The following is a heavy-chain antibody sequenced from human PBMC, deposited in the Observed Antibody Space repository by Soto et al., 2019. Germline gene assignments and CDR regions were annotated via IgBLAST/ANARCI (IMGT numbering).Heavy chain of an antibody. D-gene: IGHD5-18*01. CDR3: ARDHKATAMAPNWLDP. J-gene: IGHJ5*02. CDR2: IYYSGST. CDR1: GGSISSGDYY. V-gene: IGHV4-30-4*01. Sequence: PSETLSLTCTVSGGSISSGDYYWSWIRQPPGKGLEWIGYIYYSGSTYYNPSLRSRVTISVDTSKNQFSLKLSSVTAADTAVYYCARDHKATAMAPNWLDPWGQGTRVPVSS.